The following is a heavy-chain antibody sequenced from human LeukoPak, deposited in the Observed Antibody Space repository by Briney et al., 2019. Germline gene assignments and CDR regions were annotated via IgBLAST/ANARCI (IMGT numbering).Heavy chain of an antibody. CDR2: IIPIFGTA. D-gene: IGHD6-13*01. Sequence: ASVKVSCKASGGTFSSYAISWVQQAPGQGLEWMGGIIPIFGTANYAQKFQGRVTVTADKSTSTAYMELSSLRSEDTAVYYCARRAAAGPEFDYWGQGTLVTVSS. V-gene: IGHV1-69*06. CDR3: ARRAAAGPEFDY. J-gene: IGHJ4*02. CDR1: GGTFSSYA.